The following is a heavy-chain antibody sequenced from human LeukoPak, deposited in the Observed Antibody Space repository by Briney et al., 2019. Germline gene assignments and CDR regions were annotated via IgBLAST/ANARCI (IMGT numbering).Heavy chain of an antibody. V-gene: IGHV4-59*06. CDR1: GGSISSYY. D-gene: IGHD3-9*01. CDR3: ARNVYDILTYYYYGMDV. J-gene: IGHJ6*02. Sequence: SETLSLTCTVSGGSISSYYWSWIRQHPGKGLEWIGYIYYSGSTYYNPSPKSRVTISVDTSKNQFSLKLSSVTAADTAVYYCARNVYDILTYYYYGMDVWGQGTTVTVSS. CDR2: IYYSGST.